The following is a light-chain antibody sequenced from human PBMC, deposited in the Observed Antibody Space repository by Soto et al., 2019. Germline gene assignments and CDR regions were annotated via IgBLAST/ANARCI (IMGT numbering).Light chain of an antibody. CDR2: GAS. CDR3: QQYNTWPRT. Sequence: ETVMTQSPATLSVSPGEGATLSCRASQGVTSNFAWYQQKPGQAPRLLIYGASTRATGIPARFSGSGSGTEFTLTISSLQSEDFAFYYWQQYNTWPRTFGQGTKVEIK. V-gene: IGKV3-15*01. CDR1: QGVTSN. J-gene: IGKJ1*01.